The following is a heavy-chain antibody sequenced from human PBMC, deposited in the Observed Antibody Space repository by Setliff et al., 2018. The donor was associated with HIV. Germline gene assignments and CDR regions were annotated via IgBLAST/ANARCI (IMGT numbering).Heavy chain of an antibody. CDR2: ISPYNGIT. CDR3: ARGMGYVGYDWGLPWAPFDS. J-gene: IGHJ4*02. D-gene: IGHD5-12*01. Sequence: ASVKVSCKASGYSFTSHGLHWVRQAPGQGLEWVGWISPYNGITNYAQNLQGRVTIITDTSTSTAYMELRSLTSDDPAVYFCARGMGYVGYDWGLPWAPFDSWGQGTLVTVSS. CDR1: GYSFTSHG. V-gene: IGHV1-18*01.